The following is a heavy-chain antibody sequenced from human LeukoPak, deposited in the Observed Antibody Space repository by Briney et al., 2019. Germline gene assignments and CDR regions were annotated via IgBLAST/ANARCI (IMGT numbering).Heavy chain of an antibody. J-gene: IGHJ4*02. V-gene: IGHV3-11*01. CDR1: GFTFSDYY. D-gene: IGHD3-10*01. Sequence: GGALRLSCAASGFTFSDYYMSWIRQAPGKGLEWGSYISSSGSTKYYAYSVKGRFTISRDNAKNSYLQMNSLRAEDTAVYYCARDGHAYGRGSPHYWGQGTLVTVSS. CDR3: ARDGHAYGRGSPHY. CDR2: ISSSGSTK.